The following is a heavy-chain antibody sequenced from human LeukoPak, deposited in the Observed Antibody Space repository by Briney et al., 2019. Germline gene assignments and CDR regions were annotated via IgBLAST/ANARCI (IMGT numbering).Heavy chain of an antibody. V-gene: IGHV3-23*01. CDR1: GFTFSSYA. Sequence: GGSLRLSCAASGFTFSSYAMSWVRQAPGKGLEWVSAISGSGGSTYYADSVKGRFTISRDNSKNTLYLQMNSLRAEDTAVYYRAKVPLGYCRSTSFYYFDYLGQGTLGTVPS. CDR3: AKVPLGYCRSTSFYYFDY. CDR2: ISGSGGST. D-gene: IGHD2-2*01. J-gene: IGHJ4*02.